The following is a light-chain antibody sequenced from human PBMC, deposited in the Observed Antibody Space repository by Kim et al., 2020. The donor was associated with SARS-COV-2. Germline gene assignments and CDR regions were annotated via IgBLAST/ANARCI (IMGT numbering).Light chain of an antibody. CDR3: QQYYSTPHT. V-gene: IGKV1-NL1*01. Sequence: DIQMTQSPSSLSASVGDRITITCRASQGISNSLAWYQQKPGKAPKLLLYAASRLESGVPSRFSGSGSGTDYTLTITSLQPEDFATYFCQQYYSTPHTFGQGTKLEIK. CDR2: AAS. J-gene: IGKJ2*01. CDR1: QGISNS.